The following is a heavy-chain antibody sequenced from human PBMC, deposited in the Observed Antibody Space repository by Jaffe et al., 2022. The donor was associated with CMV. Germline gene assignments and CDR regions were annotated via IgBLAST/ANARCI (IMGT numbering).Heavy chain of an antibody. CDR1: GASISSAGYS. V-gene: IGHV4-31*03. J-gene: IGHJ4*02. D-gene: IGHD3-16*02. Sequence: QIQLQESGPGLVKPSQTLSLTCTVSGASISSAGYSWTWIRQHPGKGLEWIGNFYYTGSTYYNPSLKSRVSISVDTSQTQLSLKVTSVTAADTAVYYCARGGHLSYHYFDSWGQGTLVTVSS. CDR2: FYYTGST. CDR3: ARGGHLSYHYFDS.